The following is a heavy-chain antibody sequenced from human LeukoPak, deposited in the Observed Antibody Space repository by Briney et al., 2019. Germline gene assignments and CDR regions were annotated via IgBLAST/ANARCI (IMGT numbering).Heavy chain of an antibody. CDR1: GFTFSNAW. J-gene: IGHJ4*02. CDR3: TTDFYSNYDYFDY. D-gene: IGHD4-11*01. V-gene: IGHV3-15*01. CDR2: IKSKTDGGTT. Sequence: PGGSLRLSCAASGFTFSNAWMSWVRQAPGKGLEWVGRIKSKTDGGTTDYAAPVKGRFTISRDDSKNTLYLQMNSLKTEDTAVYYCTTDFYSNYDYFDYWGQGTLVTVSS.